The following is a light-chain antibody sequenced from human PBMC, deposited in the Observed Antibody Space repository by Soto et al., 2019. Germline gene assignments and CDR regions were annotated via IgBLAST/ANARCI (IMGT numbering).Light chain of an antibody. CDR3: SSYTSTSTLYV. CDR1: SRDVGNYNY. J-gene: IGLJ1*01. Sequence: QSVLTQPASVSGSPGQSITISCTGTSRDVGNYNYVSWYQQDPGKAPKLIIYEVSNRPSGVSSRFSGSKSDNTASLTISGLQSEAEADYYCSSYTSTSTLYVFGIGTKVTVL. V-gene: IGLV2-14*01. CDR2: EVS.